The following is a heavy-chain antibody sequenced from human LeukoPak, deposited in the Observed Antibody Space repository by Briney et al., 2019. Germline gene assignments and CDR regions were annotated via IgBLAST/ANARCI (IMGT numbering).Heavy chain of an antibody. CDR1: GFTFSDYA. CDR2: ISGSGSGT. Sequence: GGSLRLSCAASGFTFSDYAMSWVRQAPGTGVEWVSGISGSGSGTYYAGSVKGRFTISRDNSKNTVFLQMNSLRGEDTARYYCTKAGAYSGSYLPDYWGQGTLVTVFS. V-gene: IGHV3-23*01. J-gene: IGHJ4*02. CDR3: TKAGAYSGSYLPDY. D-gene: IGHD1-26*01.